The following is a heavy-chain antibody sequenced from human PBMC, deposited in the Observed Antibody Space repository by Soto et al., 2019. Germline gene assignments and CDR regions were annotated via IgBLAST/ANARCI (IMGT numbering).Heavy chain of an antibody. D-gene: IGHD5-18*01. CDR1: GYTFTGDA. Sequence: SVNVYFKSSGYTFTGDAMRCVRKAPGQRLEWMGWINAGNGNTKYSKKFQGRVTITRETSASTAYMELSSLRSEDTAVYYCARRIHSWYFDFWGRGT. V-gene: IGHV1-3*01. J-gene: IGHJ2*01. CDR2: INAGNGNT. CDR3: ARRIHSWYFDF.